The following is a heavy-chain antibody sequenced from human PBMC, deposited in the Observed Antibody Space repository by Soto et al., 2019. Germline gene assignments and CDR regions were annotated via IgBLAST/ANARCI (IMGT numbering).Heavy chain of an antibody. Sequence: EVQLLESGGGLVQPGGSLRLSCAASGFTFSSYAMSWVRQAPGKGLEWVSAISGSGGSTYYADSVKGRFTISRDNSKNTPYLQMNSLRAEDTAVYYCAKRSFSSTSCYRDWGQGTLVTVSS. V-gene: IGHV3-23*01. CDR2: ISGSGGST. CDR1: GFTFSSYA. CDR3: AKRSFSSTSCYRD. J-gene: IGHJ4*02. D-gene: IGHD2-2*02.